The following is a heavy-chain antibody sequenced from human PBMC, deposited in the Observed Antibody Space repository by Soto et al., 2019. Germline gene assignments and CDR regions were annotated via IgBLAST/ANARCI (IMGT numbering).Heavy chain of an antibody. V-gene: IGHV1-46*01. CDR2: VNPYGASS. CDR3: ASVTTIWTN. J-gene: IGHJ4*02. Sequence: QVQVVQSGAEVKEPGASVKVSCKASGYSSSNYYTHWVRQAPGQGPEWMGIVNPYGASSNYAQSFHGRVTLTRDTYTNTDYRDLSRLTYDDTAVYYCASVTTIWTNWGQGTLVTVSS. D-gene: IGHD1-1*01. CDR1: GYSSSNYY.